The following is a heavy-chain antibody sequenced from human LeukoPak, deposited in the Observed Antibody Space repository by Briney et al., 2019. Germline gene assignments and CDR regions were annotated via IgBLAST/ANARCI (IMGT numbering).Heavy chain of an antibody. J-gene: IGHJ4*02. CDR1: GGTFSSYA. CDR3: ARSEAIGNYDFWSGFDY. Sequence: GASVKVSCKASGGTFSSYAISWVRQAPGQGLEWMGGIIPIFGTANYAQKFQGRVTITADESTSTAYMELSSLRSEDTAVHYCARSEAIGNYDFWSGFDYWGQGTLVTVSS. D-gene: IGHD3-3*01. CDR2: IIPIFGTA. V-gene: IGHV1-69*13.